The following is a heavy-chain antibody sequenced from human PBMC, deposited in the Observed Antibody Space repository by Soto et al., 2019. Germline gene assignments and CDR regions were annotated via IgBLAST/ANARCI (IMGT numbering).Heavy chain of an antibody. CDR1: GCSISRYY. CDR2: IYSSGST. D-gene: IGHD6-13*01. J-gene: IGHJ5*02. V-gene: IGHV4-59*01. CDR3: ARDRYSSSWQNWFDP. Sequence: SETLSLTCTVSGCSISRYYWSWIRQPPGKGLDWIGYIYSSGSTNYNPSLKSRVTISVDTSKNQFSLKLSSVTAADTAVYYCARDRYSSSWQNWFDPWGQGTLVTVS.